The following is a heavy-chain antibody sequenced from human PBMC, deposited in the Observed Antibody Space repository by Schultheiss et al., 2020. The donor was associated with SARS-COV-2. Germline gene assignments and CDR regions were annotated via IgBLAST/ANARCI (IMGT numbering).Heavy chain of an antibody. J-gene: IGHJ4*02. CDR1: GYTFTSYA. CDR2: INAGNGNT. CDR3: ARLRKNQDTAQLYWFDY. Sequence: ASVKVSCKASGYTFTSYAMHWVRQAPGQRLEWMGWINAGNGNTKYSQKFQGRVTITRDTSTSTNYMELRSLRSDDTALYYCARLRKNQDTAQLYWFDYWGQGTLVTVSS. D-gene: IGHD2-8*02. V-gene: IGHV1-3*01.